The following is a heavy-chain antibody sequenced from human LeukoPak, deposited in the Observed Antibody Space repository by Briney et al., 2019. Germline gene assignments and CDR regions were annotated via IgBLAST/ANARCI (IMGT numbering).Heavy chain of an antibody. J-gene: IGHJ4*02. D-gene: IGHD1-26*01. CDR3: ARGKSRGSHIDY. Sequence: PSGTLSLTCTVSGGSISSSNWWSWVRQPPGKGLEWIGEIYHSGTTNYNPSLTSRVTISVDKSKNQFSLKLRSVTAADTAVYYCARGKSRGSHIDYWGQGTLVTVSS. V-gene: IGHV4-4*02. CDR2: IYHSGTT. CDR1: GGSISSSNW.